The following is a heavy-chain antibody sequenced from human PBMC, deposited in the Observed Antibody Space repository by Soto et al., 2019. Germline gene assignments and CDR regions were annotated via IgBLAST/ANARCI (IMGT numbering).Heavy chain of an antibody. J-gene: IGHJ4*02. Sequence: EVQLLESGGGLVQPGGSLRLSCAASGFTFSSYAMSWVRQVPGKGLEWVSAISGSGGITKYADSAKGRFTICRDNSKNTVNLQMNSLRDEDTAVYYCAKDDLSGYSYGIFDYWGQGTLVTVSS. V-gene: IGHV3-23*01. CDR1: GFTFSSYA. CDR2: ISGSGGIT. D-gene: IGHD5-18*01. CDR3: AKDDLSGYSYGIFDY.